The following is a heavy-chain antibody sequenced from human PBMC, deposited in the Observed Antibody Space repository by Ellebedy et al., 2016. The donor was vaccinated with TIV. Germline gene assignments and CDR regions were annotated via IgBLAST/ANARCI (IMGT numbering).Heavy chain of an antibody. J-gene: IGHJ4*02. CDR2: ISAYNGHT. CDR1: GYTFTTYG. CDR3: ARDLRSQEWLVLNLAPDY. V-gene: IGHV1-18*04. D-gene: IGHD6-19*01. Sequence: ASVKVSCKASGYTFTTYGITWVRQAPGQGLEWMGWISAYNGHTKYAQKVQGRVTMTTDTSTSTAYMELRSLRFDDTALYYCARDLRSQEWLVLNLAPDYWGQGTLVTVSS.